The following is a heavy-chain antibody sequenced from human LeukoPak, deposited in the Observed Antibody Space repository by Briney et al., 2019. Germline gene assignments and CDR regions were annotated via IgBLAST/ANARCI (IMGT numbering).Heavy chain of an antibody. J-gene: IGHJ4*02. CDR3: ARLWFGELLDPN. V-gene: IGHV5-10-1*01. Sequence: GESLKISCKGSGYSLTSYWISWVRQMPGKGLEWMGRIDPSDSYTNYSPSFQGHVTISADKSISTAYLQWSSLKASDTAMYYCARLWFGELLDPNWGQGTLVTVSS. CDR2: IDPSDSYT. D-gene: IGHD3-10*01. CDR1: GYSLTSYW.